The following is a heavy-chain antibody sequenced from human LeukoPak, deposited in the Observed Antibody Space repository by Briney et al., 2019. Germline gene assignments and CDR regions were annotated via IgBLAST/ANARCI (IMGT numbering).Heavy chain of an antibody. J-gene: IGHJ4*02. CDR1: GYTFTSYY. V-gene: IGHV1-69*04. CDR3: ARESTTTVTTVDY. D-gene: IGHD4-17*01. CDR2: IIPILGIA. Sequence: ASVKVSCKASGYTFTSYYMHWVRQAPGQGLEWMGRIIPILGIANYAQKFQGRVTITADKSTSTAYMELSSLRSEDTAVYYCARESTTTVTTVDYWGQGTLVTVSS.